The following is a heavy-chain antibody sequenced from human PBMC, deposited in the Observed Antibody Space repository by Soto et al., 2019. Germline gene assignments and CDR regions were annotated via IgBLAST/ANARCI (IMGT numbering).Heavy chain of an antibody. V-gene: IGHV4-31*03. Sequence: QVQLQESGPGLLKPSQTLSLTCTVSGTSISSTHHYWSWIHQSPRKGLEWIGYIYYTGSTYYNPSLESRVIISVDTSKNQFSLKVDSMTAADTAVYFCARGVGDDYNQRYHGMDVWGQGTTVIVSS. CDR2: IYYTGST. CDR1: GTSISSTHHY. CDR3: ARGVGDDYNQRYHGMDV. D-gene: IGHD4-4*01. J-gene: IGHJ6*02.